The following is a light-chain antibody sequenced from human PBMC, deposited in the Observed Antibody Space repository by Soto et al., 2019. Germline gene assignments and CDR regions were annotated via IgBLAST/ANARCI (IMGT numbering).Light chain of an antibody. J-gene: IGKJ1*01. CDR3: QQYNNYWT. CDR2: EAA. Sequence: DIQMTQSPSTLSASVGDRVTITCRASQSISSWLAWYQQKPGKAPKRLIYEAASLEGGVPSRFSGSGSGTEFTLTISSLQPDDFATYYCQQYNNYWTFGQGTKVEIK. V-gene: IGKV1-5*03. CDR1: QSISSW.